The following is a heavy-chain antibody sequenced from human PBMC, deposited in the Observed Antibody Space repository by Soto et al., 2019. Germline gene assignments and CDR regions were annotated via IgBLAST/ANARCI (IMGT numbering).Heavy chain of an antibody. D-gene: IGHD2-8*02. J-gene: IGHJ5*02. CDR1: GGSISSGDYY. Sequence: QVQLQESGPGLVKPSQTLSLTCTVSGGSISSGDYYWSWIRQHPGKGLELIGYIYYTGNTYYNPSLRSPVTISVDTSKDQFSLNLNSVTAADTAVYYCARASLVGRSSPNANWFDPWGQGTLFTVSS. V-gene: IGHV4-31*01. CDR2: IYYTGNT. CDR3: ARASLVGRSSPNANWFDP.